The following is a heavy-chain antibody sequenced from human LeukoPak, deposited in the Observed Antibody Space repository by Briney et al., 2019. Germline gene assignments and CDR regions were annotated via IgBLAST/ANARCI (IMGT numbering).Heavy chain of an antibody. J-gene: IGHJ3*02. CDR1: GFTFSSYG. D-gene: IGHD3-3*01. Sequence: GRSLRLSCAASGFTFSSYGMHWVRQAPGKGLEWVAVIWYDGSNKYYAESVKGRFTISRDNSKNTLYLQMNSLRAEDTAVYFCAKDWDFWRGYPYAFDIWGQGTMVTVPS. CDR3: AKDWDFWRGYPYAFDI. V-gene: IGHV3-33*06. CDR2: IWYDGSNK.